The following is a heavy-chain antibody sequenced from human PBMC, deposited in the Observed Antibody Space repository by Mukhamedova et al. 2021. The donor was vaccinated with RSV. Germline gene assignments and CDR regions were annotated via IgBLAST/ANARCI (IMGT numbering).Heavy chain of an antibody. CDR2: ISWNSGSI. D-gene: IGHD3-22*01. Sequence: GLEWVSGISWNSGSIGYADSVKGRFTISRDNAKNSLYLQMNSLRAEDTALYYCAKAPSDSSGYYDYWGQGTRGTVSS. CDR3: AKAPSDSSGYYDY. J-gene: IGHJ4*02. V-gene: IGHV3-9*01.